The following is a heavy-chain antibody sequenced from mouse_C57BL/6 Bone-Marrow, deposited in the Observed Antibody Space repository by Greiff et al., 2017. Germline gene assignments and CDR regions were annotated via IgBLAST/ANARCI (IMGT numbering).Heavy chain of an antibody. CDR1: GYAFTNYL. V-gene: IGHV1-54*01. J-gene: IGHJ1*03. CDR3: ARGDYYGSSYLYFDV. Sequence: QVQLQQSGAELVRPGTSVKVSCKASGYAFTNYLIEWVKLRPGQGLEWIGGINPGSGGTNYNEKFKGKATLTADKSSSTAYMQLSSLTSEVSAVYFCARGDYYGSSYLYFDVWGTGTTVTVSS. CDR2: INPGSGGT. D-gene: IGHD1-1*01.